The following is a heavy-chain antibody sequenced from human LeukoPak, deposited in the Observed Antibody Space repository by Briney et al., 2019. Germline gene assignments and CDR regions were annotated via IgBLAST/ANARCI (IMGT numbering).Heavy chain of an antibody. CDR2: MNPNSGNT. V-gene: IGHV1-8*01. D-gene: IGHD6-13*01. Sequence: ASVKVSCKASGYTFTSYDINWVRQATGQGLEWMGWMNPNSGNTGYAQKFQGRVTMTRNTSISTAYMELSSLRSEDTAVYYCASGLAGYYYYYGMDVWGQGTTVTVSS. CDR1: GYTFTSYD. CDR3: ASGLAGYYYYYGMDV. J-gene: IGHJ6*02.